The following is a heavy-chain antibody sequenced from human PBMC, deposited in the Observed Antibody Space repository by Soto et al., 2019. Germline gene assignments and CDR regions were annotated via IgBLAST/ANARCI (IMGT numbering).Heavy chain of an antibody. CDR2: IYYSGST. Sequence: SETLCITCTFSVGSISSGGYYWSWIRQHPGKGLEWIGYIYYSGSTYYNPSLKSRVTISVDTSKNQLSLKLSSVTAADTAVYYCARESMVRGVPSPWGQGTLVTVSS. V-gene: IGHV4-31*03. J-gene: IGHJ5*02. CDR3: ARESMVRGVPSP. D-gene: IGHD3-10*01. CDR1: VGSISSGGYY.